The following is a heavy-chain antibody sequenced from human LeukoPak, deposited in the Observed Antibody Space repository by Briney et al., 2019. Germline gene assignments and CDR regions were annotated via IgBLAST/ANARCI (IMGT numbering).Heavy chain of an antibody. CDR2: ISGSGGST. CDR1: GFTFSTYA. Sequence: GGSLRLSCAASGFTFSTYAMSWVRQAPGKGLEWVSSISGSGGSTFYADSVKGRFTISRDNSKNMLYLQMNSLRADDTAVYYCARAPTVTTFSFQYWGQGTLVTASS. J-gene: IGHJ1*01. CDR3: ARAPTVTTFSFQY. V-gene: IGHV3-23*01. D-gene: IGHD4-17*01.